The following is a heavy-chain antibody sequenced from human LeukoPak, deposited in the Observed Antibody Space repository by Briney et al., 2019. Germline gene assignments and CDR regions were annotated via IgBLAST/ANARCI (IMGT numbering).Heavy chain of an antibody. CDR3: ARHIRDSSGSEAFDI. V-gene: IGHV4-39*01. CDR1: GGSISSSGYY. D-gene: IGHD3-22*01. Sequence: SETLSLTCTVSGGSISSSGYYWGWIRQPPGKGLEWIGIIHYSGTTYYNPSLKSRVTISIDTSKNQFSLKLTSVTAADTAVYYCARHIRDSSGSEAFDIWGQGTMVTVSS. J-gene: IGHJ3*02. CDR2: IHYSGTT.